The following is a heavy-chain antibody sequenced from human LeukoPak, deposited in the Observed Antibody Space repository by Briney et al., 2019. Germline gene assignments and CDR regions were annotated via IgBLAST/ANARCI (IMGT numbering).Heavy chain of an antibody. V-gene: IGHV3-7*01. CDR3: LPTPSLMGAVDY. Sequence: GSLRLSCAASGFTFTKYWMTWVRQAPGKGLEWVGNIKQDGSDKNYMDSVKGRFTISRDNAKNSLYLQMNSLRAEDTAVYYCLPTPSLMGAVDYWGQGTLVTVSS. D-gene: IGHD1-26*01. CDR1: GFTFTKYW. CDR2: IKQDGSDK. J-gene: IGHJ4*02.